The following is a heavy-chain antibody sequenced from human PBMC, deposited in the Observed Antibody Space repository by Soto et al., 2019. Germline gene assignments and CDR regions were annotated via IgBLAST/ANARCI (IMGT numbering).Heavy chain of an antibody. CDR2: ISPSGSYI. J-gene: IGHJ4*02. Sequence: EVQLVESGGGLVKPGGSLRLSCAASGFTFTSYSMNWVRQAPGKGLEWVSSISPSGSYIYYADSLKGRFTISRDNAKNSLYLQMNSLKAEDTAVYYCATSPGYSTRHFDYWGQGTLLTVSS. V-gene: IGHV3-21*01. CDR3: ATSPGYSTRHFDY. CDR1: GFTFTSYS. D-gene: IGHD6-13*01.